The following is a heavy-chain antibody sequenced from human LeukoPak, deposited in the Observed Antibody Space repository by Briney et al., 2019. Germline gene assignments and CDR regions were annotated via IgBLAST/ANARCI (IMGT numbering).Heavy chain of an antibody. CDR2: IRYDGSNK. D-gene: IGHD2-2*01. V-gene: IGHV3-30*02. CDR1: GFTFSSYG. J-gene: IGHJ4*02. CDR3: AKGGIVVVPAAGPLGY. Sequence: GGSLRLSCAASGFTFSSYGMHWVRQAPGKGLEWVAFIRYDGSNKYYADSVKGRFTISRDNSKNTLYLQMNSLRAEDTAVYYCAKGGIVVVPAAGPLGYWGQGTLVTVSS.